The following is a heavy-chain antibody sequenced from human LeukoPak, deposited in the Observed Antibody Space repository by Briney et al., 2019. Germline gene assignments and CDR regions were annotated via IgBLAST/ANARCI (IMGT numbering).Heavy chain of an antibody. J-gene: IGHJ4*02. V-gene: IGHV3-30-3*01. CDR2: ISYDGSNK. CDR3: ARGPSAGIIDY. D-gene: IGHD3-10*01. CDR1: GFTFSSYA. Sequence: PGGSLRLSRAASGFTFSSYAMHWVRQAPGKGLEWVAVISYDGSNKYYADSVKGRFTISRDNSKNTLYLQVNSLRAEDTAVYYCARGPSAGIIDYWGQGTLVTVSS.